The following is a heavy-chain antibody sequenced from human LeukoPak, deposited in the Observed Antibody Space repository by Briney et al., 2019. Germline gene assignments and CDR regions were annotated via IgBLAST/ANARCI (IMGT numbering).Heavy chain of an antibody. Sequence: PGGSLRLSCAASGFTFSSYGMHWVRQAPGKGLEWVALISYDGRNEYYADSVKGRFTISRDNSKNTVYMQMNSLMAEDTAVYYCGRADQKWFGESMVDYWGQGTLVTVSS. D-gene: IGHD3-10*01. CDR3: GRADQKWFGESMVDY. V-gene: IGHV3-30*04. J-gene: IGHJ4*02. CDR2: ISYDGRNE. CDR1: GFTFSSYG.